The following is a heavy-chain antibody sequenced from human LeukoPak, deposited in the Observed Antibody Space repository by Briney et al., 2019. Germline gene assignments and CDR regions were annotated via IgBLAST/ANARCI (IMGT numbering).Heavy chain of an antibody. CDR3: ARAGLIHDAFDI. CDR1: GSTFSSYA. Sequence: GRSLRLSCAASGSTFSSYAMHWVRQAPGKGLEWVAVISYDGSNKYYADSVKGRFTISRDNSKNTLYLQMNSLRAEDTAVYYCARAGLIHDAFDIWGQGTMVTVSS. CDR2: ISYDGSNK. V-gene: IGHV3-30-3*01. D-gene: IGHD3-16*01. J-gene: IGHJ3*02.